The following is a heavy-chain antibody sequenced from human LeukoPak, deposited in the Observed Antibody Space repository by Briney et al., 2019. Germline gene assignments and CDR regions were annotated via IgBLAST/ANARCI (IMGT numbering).Heavy chain of an antibody. V-gene: IGHV1-46*01. CDR1: GYTFTSYY. J-gene: IGHJ4*02. CDR3: ATFSYSSSWIDDHFDY. Sequence: GASVKVSCKASGYTFTSYYMHWVRQAPGQGLEWMGIINPSGGSTSYAQKFQGRVTMTRDTSTSTVYMELSSLRSEDTAVYYCATFSYSSSWIDDHFDYWGQGTLVTVSS. D-gene: IGHD6-13*01. CDR2: INPSGGST.